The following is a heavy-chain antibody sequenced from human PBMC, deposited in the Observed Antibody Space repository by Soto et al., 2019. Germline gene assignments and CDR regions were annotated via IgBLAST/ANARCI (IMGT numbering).Heavy chain of an antibody. D-gene: IGHD3-22*01. CDR1: GFTFNNYA. V-gene: IGHV3-30*09. CDR3: ARDRVYYYDSSGYYNFEY. CDR2: ISYDGNNQ. Sequence: QVHLVESGGGVVQPGRSLRLSCAASGFTFNNYAMHWVRQAPGKGLEWVAVISYDGNNQYYADSVKGRFVISRDNSKNTLYLQMNSLRDEDTAVYYCARDRVYYYDSSGYYNFEYWGQGSLVTVSS. J-gene: IGHJ4*02.